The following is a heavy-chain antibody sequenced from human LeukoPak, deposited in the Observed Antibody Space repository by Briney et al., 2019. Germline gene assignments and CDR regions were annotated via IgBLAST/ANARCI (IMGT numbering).Heavy chain of an antibody. CDR1: GGSISSGSYY. CDR2: IYTSGST. V-gene: IGHV4-61*02. Sequence: SETLSLTCTVSGGSISSGSYYWSWIRQPAGEGLEWIGRIYTSGSTNYNPSLKSRVTISVDTSKNQFSLKLSSVTAADTAVYYCATTYYYDSSGYYRDYWGQGTLVTVSS. CDR3: ATTYYYDSSGYYRDY. J-gene: IGHJ4*02. D-gene: IGHD3-22*01.